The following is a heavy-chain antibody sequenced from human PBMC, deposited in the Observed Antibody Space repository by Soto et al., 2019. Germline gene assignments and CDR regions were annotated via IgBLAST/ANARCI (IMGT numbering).Heavy chain of an antibody. CDR3: ATAAYWGYYYGMDV. D-gene: IGHD7-27*01. Sequence: EASVKVSCKVSGYTLTELSMHWVRQAPGKGLEWMGGFDPEDGETIYAQKFQGRVTMTEDTSTDTAYMELSSLRSEDTAVYYCATAAYWGYYYGMDVWGQGTTVTVSS. J-gene: IGHJ6*02. V-gene: IGHV1-24*01. CDR2: FDPEDGET. CDR1: GYTLTELS.